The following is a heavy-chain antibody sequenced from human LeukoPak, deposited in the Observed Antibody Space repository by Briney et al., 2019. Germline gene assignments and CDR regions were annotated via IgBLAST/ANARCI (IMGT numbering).Heavy chain of an antibody. CDR3: ARFSSGWYYFDY. J-gene: IGHJ4*02. CDR1: GFSFSSYA. V-gene: IGHV3-30*04. Sequence: GGSLRLSCAASGFSFSSYAMSWVRQAPGKGLEWVAVISYDGSNKYYAGSVKGRFTISRDNSKNTLYLQMNSLRAEDTAVYYCARFSSGWYYFDYWGQGTLVTVSS. D-gene: IGHD6-19*01. CDR2: ISYDGSNK.